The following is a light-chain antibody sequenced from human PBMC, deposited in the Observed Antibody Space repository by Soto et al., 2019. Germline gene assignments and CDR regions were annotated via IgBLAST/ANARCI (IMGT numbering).Light chain of an antibody. Sequence: EIVFTQSPGTLSLSPGETATLSCRASQSVIGNYLAWYQQKPGQAPRLLFYGASTRAAGSPARFSGSGSGTDFTLTISRXEPEDFAFYHCQIYNSSPWTFGQGTKVDIK. CDR1: QSVIGNY. CDR3: QIYNSSPWT. CDR2: GAS. J-gene: IGKJ1*01. V-gene: IGKV3-20*01.